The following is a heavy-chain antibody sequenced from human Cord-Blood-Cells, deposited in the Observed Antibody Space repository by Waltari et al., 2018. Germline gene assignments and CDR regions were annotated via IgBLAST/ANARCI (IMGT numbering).Heavy chain of an antibody. Sequence: QLQLQESGPGLVKPSETLSLTCTVSGGSISSSSYYWGWIRQPPGKGLEWIGSIYYSGSTYYNPSLKSRVTISVDTSKNQFSLWLGSVTAADTAVYYCARHALGGDRWVYWYFDLWGRGTLVTVSS. CDR3: ARHALGGDRWVYWYFDL. CDR2: IYYSGST. V-gene: IGHV4-39*07. CDR1: GGSISSSSYY. D-gene: IGHD2-21*01. J-gene: IGHJ2*01.